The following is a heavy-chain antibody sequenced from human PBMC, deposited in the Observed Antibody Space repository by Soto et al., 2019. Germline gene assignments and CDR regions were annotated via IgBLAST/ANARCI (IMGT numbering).Heavy chain of an antibody. D-gene: IGHD6-19*01. V-gene: IGHV4-30-4*01. CDR3: ARVSALQWLVLEPHYYFDN. CDR2: IYYSGST. CDR1: GGSISSGDYY. Sequence: QVQLQESGPGLVKPSQTLSLTCTVSGGSISSGDYYWSWIRQPPGKGLEWIGYIYYSGSTYYNPSLKSRVTISVDTSKNQFSLKLSSVTAADTAVYYCARVSALQWLVLEPHYYFDNWGQGTLVTVSS. J-gene: IGHJ4*02.